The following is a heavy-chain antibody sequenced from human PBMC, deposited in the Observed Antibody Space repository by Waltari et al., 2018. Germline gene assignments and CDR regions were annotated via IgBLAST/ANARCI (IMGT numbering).Heavy chain of an antibody. CDR3: ASTSRYPGAFDI. Sequence: EVQLLESGGGLVQPGGSLRLSCAASGFTFSSYAMSWVRQAPGKGLEWVSAISGSCGSTYYADSVKGRFTISRDNSKNTLYLQMNSLRAEDTAVYYCASTSRYPGAFDIWGQGTMVTVSS. D-gene: IGHD1-1*01. CDR1: GFTFSSYA. V-gene: IGHV3-23*01. J-gene: IGHJ3*02. CDR2: ISGSCGST.